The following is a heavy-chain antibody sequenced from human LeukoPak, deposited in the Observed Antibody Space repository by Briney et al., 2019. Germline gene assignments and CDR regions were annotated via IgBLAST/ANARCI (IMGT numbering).Heavy chain of an antibody. CDR3: ARDKVDGDSYSDS. D-gene: IGHD4-17*01. J-gene: IGHJ4*02. CDR1: GFTFTSYW. Sequence: PGGPLRLSCAASGFTFTSYWMSWVRQAPGKGLEWVANIKQDGSEKYYVDSVKGRFTISRDNAHNSLYLQMNSLRAEDTAVYFCARDKVDGDSYSDSWGQGTLVTVSS. CDR2: IKQDGSEK. V-gene: IGHV3-7*01.